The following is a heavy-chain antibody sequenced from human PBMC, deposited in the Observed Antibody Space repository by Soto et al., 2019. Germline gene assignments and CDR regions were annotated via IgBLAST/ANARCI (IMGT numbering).Heavy chain of an antibody. D-gene: IGHD1-7*01. CDR2: IRNIANSYTT. CDR1: GFTFSDHY. J-gene: IGHJ5*01. CDR3: ARSITGTPPADGGS. Sequence: EVQLVESGGDLVQPGGSLRLSCAVSGFTFSDHYMDWVRQAPGKGLEWVGRIRNIANSYTTDYAASVKGRFTISRDDSKNSLYLQMNSLKAEDTAIYYCARSITGTPPADGGSWGHGTLVGVSP. V-gene: IGHV3-72*01.